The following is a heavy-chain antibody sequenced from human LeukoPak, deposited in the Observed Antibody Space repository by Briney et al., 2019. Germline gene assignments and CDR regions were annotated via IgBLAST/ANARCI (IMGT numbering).Heavy chain of an antibody. CDR1: GFTFSSYG. CDR3: AKSHGRWCFHY. CDR2: IWYDGSNK. V-gene: IGHV3-33*06. Sequence: PGGSLRLSCAASGFTFSSYGMHWVRQAPGKGLEWVAAIWYDGSNKYYADSVKGRFTISRDSSKNTLYLQMNNLRAEDTAVYYCAKSHGRWCFHYWGQGTLVTVSS. J-gene: IGHJ4*02. D-gene: IGHD4-23*01.